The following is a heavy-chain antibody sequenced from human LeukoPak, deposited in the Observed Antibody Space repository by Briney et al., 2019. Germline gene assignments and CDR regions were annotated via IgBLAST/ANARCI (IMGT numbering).Heavy chain of an antibody. CDR3: ARVLRPPSSSGFWRFNYYYYYMDV. Sequence: PSETLSLTCAVYGGSSSGYYWSWIRQPPGKGLEWIGEINHSGSTNYNPSLKSRVTISVDTSKNQFSLKLSSVTAADTAVYYCARVLRPPSSSGFWRFNYYYYYMDVWGKGTTVTVSS. CDR2: INHSGST. CDR1: GGSSSGYY. V-gene: IGHV4-34*01. D-gene: IGHD6-6*01. J-gene: IGHJ6*03.